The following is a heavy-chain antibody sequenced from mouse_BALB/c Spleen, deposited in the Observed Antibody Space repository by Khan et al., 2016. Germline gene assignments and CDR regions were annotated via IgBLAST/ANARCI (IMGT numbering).Heavy chain of an antibody. J-gene: IGHJ1*01. D-gene: IGHD1-2*01. CDR1: GYSITSDYA. Sequence: EVQLQESGPGLVKPSQSLSLTCTVTGYSITSDYAWNWIRQFPGNKLEWMGYIRYSGSPTYNPSLKSRISITRDTSKNQFFLQLYSVTTEDTATYYCTRAPTATRYFDVWGAGTTVTVSS. V-gene: IGHV3-2*02. CDR3: TRAPTATRYFDV. CDR2: IRYSGSP.